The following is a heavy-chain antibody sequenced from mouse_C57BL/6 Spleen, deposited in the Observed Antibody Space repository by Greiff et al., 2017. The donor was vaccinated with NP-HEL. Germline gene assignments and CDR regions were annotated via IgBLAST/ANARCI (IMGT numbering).Heavy chain of an antibody. D-gene: IGHD1-1*01. CDR2: INPSTGGT. Sequence: EVQLQQSGPELVKPGASVKISCKASGYSFTGYYMNWVEQSPEKSLEWIGEINPSTGGTTYNQKFKAKATLTVDKSSSTAYMQLKSLTSEDSAVYYCAVTTVVGGNFDYWGQGTTLTVSS. CDR3: AVTTVVGGNFDY. J-gene: IGHJ2*01. V-gene: IGHV1-42*01. CDR1: GYSFTGYY.